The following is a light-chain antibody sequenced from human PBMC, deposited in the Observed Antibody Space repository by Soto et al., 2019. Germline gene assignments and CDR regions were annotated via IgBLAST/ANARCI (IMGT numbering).Light chain of an antibody. J-gene: IGKJ1*01. CDR2: ATS. CDR3: QQYNKWWT. V-gene: IGKV3-20*01. CDR1: QSISSNF. Sequence: EIVLTQSPGTLSLSPGQRATLSCRASQSISSNFLAWYQQKPGQAPRLLIYATSSRATGIPGRFSGSGSGTDFTLTISSLQSKDFAVYYCQQYNKWWTFGQGTKVDIK.